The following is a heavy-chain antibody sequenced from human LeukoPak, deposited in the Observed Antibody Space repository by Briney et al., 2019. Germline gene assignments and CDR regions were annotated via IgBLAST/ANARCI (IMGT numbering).Heavy chain of an antibody. CDR1: GGTFSSYA. Sequence: ASVKVSCKASGGTFSSYAISWVRQAPGRGLEWMGGIIPIFGTANYAQKFQGRVTITADESTSTAYMELSSLRSEDTAVYYCARDLAGIGGFDYWGQGTLVTVSS. J-gene: IGHJ4*02. CDR3: ARDLAGIGGFDY. CDR2: IIPIFGTA. D-gene: IGHD3-10*01. V-gene: IGHV1-69*13.